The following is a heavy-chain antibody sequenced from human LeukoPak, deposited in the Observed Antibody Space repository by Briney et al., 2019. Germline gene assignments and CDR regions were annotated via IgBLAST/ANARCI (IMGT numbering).Heavy chain of an antibody. J-gene: IGHJ3*02. CDR1: GFTFSSYA. D-gene: IGHD5-24*01. CDR3: AKAEMATIDAFDI. V-gene: IGHV3-9*03. Sequence: PGGTLRLSCAASGFTFSSYAMHWVRQAPGKGLEWVSGISWNSGSIGYADSVKGRFTISRDNAKNSLYLQMNSLRAEDMALYYCAKAEMATIDAFDIWGQGTMVTVSS. CDR2: ISWNSGSI.